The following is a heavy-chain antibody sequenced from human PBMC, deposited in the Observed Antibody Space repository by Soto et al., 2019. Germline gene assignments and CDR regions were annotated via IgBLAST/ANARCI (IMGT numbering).Heavy chain of an antibody. J-gene: IGHJ3*02. CDR2: INPSGGST. V-gene: IGHV1-46*03. CDR3: ARDCGSTSCYRKDAFDI. Sequence: GASVKVSCKASGYTFTSYYIHWVRQAPGQGLEWMGMINPSGGSTSYTQRFQGRVTMTRETSTNTVYMELGSLTSEDTAVYYCARDCGSTSCYRKDAFDIWGQGTMVTVS. CDR1: GYTFTSYY. D-gene: IGHD2-2*01.